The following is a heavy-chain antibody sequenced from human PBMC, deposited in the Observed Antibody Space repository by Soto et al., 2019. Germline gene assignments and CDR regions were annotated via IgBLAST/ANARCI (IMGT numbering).Heavy chain of an antibody. CDR2: IYHGGTT. J-gene: IGHJ4*01. Sequence: PSETLSLTCTASGYSFRSGSNWGWLRQPPGKGQEWIASIYHGGTTFYNPSLKSRVTVSVDKSNNQFSLKLRSVTAADTVVYYCAKVHVIVGACSTFDYWGHGTLVTVSS. CDR1: GYSFRSGSN. CDR3: AKVHVIVGACSTFDY. D-gene: IGHD2-2*01. V-gene: IGHV4-38-2*02.